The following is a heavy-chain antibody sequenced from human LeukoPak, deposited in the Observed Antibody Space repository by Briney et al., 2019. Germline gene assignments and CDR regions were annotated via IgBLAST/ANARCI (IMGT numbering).Heavy chain of an antibody. CDR3: ARYSTGSADY. CDR1: GFTFSSYG. Sequence: GGSLRLSCAASGFTFSSYGMHWFRQAPGKGLEWVAVIWYDGSKKYYADSVKGRFTTSRDNSKNTLYLQMDSLRAEDTAVYYCARYSTGSADYWGQGTLVTVSS. J-gene: IGHJ4*02. V-gene: IGHV3-33*01. D-gene: IGHD2-8*02. CDR2: IWYDGSKK.